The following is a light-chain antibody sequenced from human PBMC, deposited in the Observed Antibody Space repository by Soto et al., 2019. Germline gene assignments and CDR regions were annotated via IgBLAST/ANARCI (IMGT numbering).Light chain of an antibody. J-gene: IGKJ2*01. CDR3: KKSYSTLYI. Sequence: DIQMTQSPSSLSASVGDRVTITCRASQSISSYLNWYQQKPGKAPKLLIYAASSLQSGVPSRFSGSGSGTDFTLTTSSLKPKDLATKYCKKSYSTLYIFGEGTKREIK. CDR2: AAS. CDR1: QSISSY. V-gene: IGKV1-39*01.